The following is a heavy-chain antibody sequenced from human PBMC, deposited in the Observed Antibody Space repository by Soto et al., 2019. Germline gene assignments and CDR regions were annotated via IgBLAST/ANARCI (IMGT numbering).Heavy chain of an antibody. V-gene: IGHV3-30-3*01. CDR1: GFTFSSYA. D-gene: IGHD6-6*01. CDR2: ISYDGINK. J-gene: IGHJ4*02. Sequence: GSLRLSCAASGFTFSSYALHWVRQAPGKGLEWVAVISYDGINKYYADSVKGRFTISRDNSKDTLYLQMTNMHPVDTATYYCAHMYSSSRFDYWGQGTLVTVSS. CDR3: AHMYSSSRFDY.